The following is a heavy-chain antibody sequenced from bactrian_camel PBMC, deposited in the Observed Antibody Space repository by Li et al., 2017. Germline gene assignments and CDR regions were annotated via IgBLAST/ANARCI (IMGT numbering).Heavy chain of an antibody. J-gene: IGHJ4*01. CDR3: AARRCSRFSPLITWDYDYEYNY. D-gene: IGHD2*01. CDR2: RYVNGDST. CDR1: SFSISDYC. V-gene: IGHV3S40*01. Sequence: VQLVESRGGSVQAGGSLTLSCTTQSFSISDYCMAWFRQGPTEAREGVALRYVNGDSTHYSNSVKGRFTISVDIPKNTVYLQMNSLKPEDTSVYYCAARRCSRFSPLITWDYDYEYNYWGQGTQVTVS.